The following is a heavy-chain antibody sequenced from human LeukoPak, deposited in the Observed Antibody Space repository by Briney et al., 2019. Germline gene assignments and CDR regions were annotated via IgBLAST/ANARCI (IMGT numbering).Heavy chain of an antibody. J-gene: IGHJ4*02. V-gene: IGHV4-30-2*01. D-gene: IGHD6-13*01. CDR3: ARGYSSSWLGG. CDR1: GGSISSGDYY. Sequence: SQTLSLTCTVSGGSISSGDYYWSWIRQPPGKGLEWIGYIYHSGSTYYNPSLKSRVTISVDRSKNQFSLKLSSVTAADTAVYYCARGYSSSWLGGWGQGTLVTVSS. CDR2: IYHSGST.